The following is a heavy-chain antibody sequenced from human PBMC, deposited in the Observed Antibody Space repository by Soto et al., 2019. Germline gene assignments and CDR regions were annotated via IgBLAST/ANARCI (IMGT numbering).Heavy chain of an antibody. Sequence: SETLSLTCAVSGGSISSGGYSWSWIRQPPGKGLEWIGYIYHSGSTYYNPSLKSRVTISVDRSKNQFSLKLSSVTAADTAVYYCASAYYYDSSGYYVLDYWGQGTLVTVSS. CDR1: GGSISSGGYS. J-gene: IGHJ4*02. D-gene: IGHD3-22*01. CDR2: IYHSGST. CDR3: ASAYYYDSSGYYVLDY. V-gene: IGHV4-30-2*01.